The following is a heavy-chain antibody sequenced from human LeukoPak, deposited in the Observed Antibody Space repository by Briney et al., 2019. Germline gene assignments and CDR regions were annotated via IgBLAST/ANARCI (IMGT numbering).Heavy chain of an antibody. CDR2: ISGTGGST. J-gene: IGHJ4*02. CDR3: AHGAMYQLDY. V-gene: IGHV3-23*01. Sequence: PGGSLRLPCAASGFTFSTYAMTWVRQAPGKGLEWVSLISGTGGSTYYADSVKGRITISGDNSKNTLFLQMNSLRAEDTAVYYCAHGAMYQLDYWGEGTLVTVSS. D-gene: IGHD2-2*01. CDR1: GFTFSTYA.